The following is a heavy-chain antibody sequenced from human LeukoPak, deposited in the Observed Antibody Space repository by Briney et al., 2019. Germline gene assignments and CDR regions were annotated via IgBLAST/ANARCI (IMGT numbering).Heavy chain of an antibody. CDR3: AKIPDDYSTRGFDY. CDR2: ISGSGGST. D-gene: IGHD4-4*01. CDR1: GFTFSSYA. J-gene: IGHJ4*02. Sequence: GGSLRLSCAASGFTFSSYAMSWVRQAPGKGLGWVSAISGSGGSTYYADSVKGRFTISRDNSKNTLYPQMNSLRAEDTAIYYCAKIPDDYSTRGFDYWGQGTLVTVSS. V-gene: IGHV3-23*01.